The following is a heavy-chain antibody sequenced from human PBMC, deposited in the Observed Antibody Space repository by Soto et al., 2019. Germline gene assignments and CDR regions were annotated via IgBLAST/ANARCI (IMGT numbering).Heavy chain of an antibody. CDR3: ARTSIVGATAFDY. CDR2: IYHSGST. V-gene: IGHV4-59*12. Sequence: PSETLCLTWSVSGGSISNSYWSWIRQPPGKGLEWIGEIYHSGSTNYNPSLKSRVTISVDKSKNQFSLKLSSVTAADTAVYYCARTSIVGATAFDYWGQGTLVTVSS. J-gene: IGHJ4*02. CDR1: GGSISNSY. D-gene: IGHD1-26*01.